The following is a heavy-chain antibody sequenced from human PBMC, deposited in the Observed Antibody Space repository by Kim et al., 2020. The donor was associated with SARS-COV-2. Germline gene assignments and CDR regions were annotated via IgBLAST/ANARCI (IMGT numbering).Heavy chain of an antibody. J-gene: IGHJ6*02. CDR3: ARDSIQLWLRYGMDV. D-gene: IGHD5-18*01. V-gene: IGHV1-18*01. Sequence: KLQGRVTMTTDTSTSTAYMELRSLRSDDTAVYYCARDSIQLWLRYGMDVWGQGTTVTVSS.